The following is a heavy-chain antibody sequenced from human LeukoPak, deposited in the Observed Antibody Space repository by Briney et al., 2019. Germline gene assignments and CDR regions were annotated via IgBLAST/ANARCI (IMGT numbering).Heavy chain of an antibody. V-gene: IGHV1-2*02. CDR2: INPNSGGT. Sequence: ASVKVSCKASGYTFTGYYMHWVRQAPGQGLEWMGWINPNSGGTNYAQKFKGRVTMTRDTSISTAYMELSRLRSDDTAVYYCARDGLYCGGDCYWSSGDAFDIWGQGTMVTVSS. CDR3: ARDGLYCGGDCYWSSGDAFDI. D-gene: IGHD2-21*02. CDR1: GYTFTGYY. J-gene: IGHJ3*02.